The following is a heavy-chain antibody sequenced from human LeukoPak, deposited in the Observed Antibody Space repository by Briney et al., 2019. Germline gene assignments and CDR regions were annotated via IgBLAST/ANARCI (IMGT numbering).Heavy chain of an antibody. CDR2: ISGSGGST. CDR1: GFTFSSYA. Sequence: GGSLRLSCAASGFTFSSYAMSWVRQAPGKGLEWVSAISGSGGSTYYADSVKGRFTISRDNAKNSLYLQMNSLRAEDTAVYYCARGATAINYYYGMDVWGQGTTVTVSS. V-gene: IGHV3-23*01. CDR3: ARGATAINYYYGMDV. D-gene: IGHD2-21*02. J-gene: IGHJ6*02.